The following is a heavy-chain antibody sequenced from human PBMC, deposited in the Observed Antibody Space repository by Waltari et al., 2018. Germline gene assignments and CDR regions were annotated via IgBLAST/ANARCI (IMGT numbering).Heavy chain of an antibody. D-gene: IGHD3-3*01. V-gene: IGHV4-59*11. J-gene: IGHJ4*02. CDR1: GGSISSHY. CDR3: ARGGGGVVINNLDY. CDR2: IYYSGST. Sequence: QVQLQESGPGLVKPSETLSLTCTVSGGSISSHYWSWTRQPPGKGLEWIGYIYYSGSTNYNPSLKSRVTISVDTSKNQFSLKLSSVTAADTAVYYCARGGGGVVINNLDYWGQGTLVTVSS.